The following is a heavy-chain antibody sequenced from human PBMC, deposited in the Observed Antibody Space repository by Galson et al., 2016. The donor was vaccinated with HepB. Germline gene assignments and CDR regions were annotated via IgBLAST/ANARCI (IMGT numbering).Heavy chain of an antibody. Sequence: SVKVSCKASGYTFTSFGISWVRQAPGQGLEWIGWVSPYNRDTYYVQKFQDRLSMTTDRSTSSAFMELTSLSSDDTAVYYCARDRGFRGGLEAIDFWGKGTMVTVSS. CDR2: VSPYNRDT. J-gene: IGHJ3*01. CDR1: GYTFTSFG. V-gene: IGHV1-18*01. D-gene: IGHD3-10*01. CDR3: ARDRGFRGGLEAIDF.